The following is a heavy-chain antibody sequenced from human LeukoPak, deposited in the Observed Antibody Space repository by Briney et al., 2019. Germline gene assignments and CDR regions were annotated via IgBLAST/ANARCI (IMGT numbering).Heavy chain of an antibody. CDR3: ARDRGIVVVPAAIQRYNWFDP. Sequence: SETLSLTCTVSGGSISSGDYYWSWIRQPPGKGLEWIEYIYYSGSTYYNPSLKSRVTISVDTSKNQFSLKLSSVTAADTAVYYCARDRGIVVVPAAIQRYNWFDPWGQGTLVTVSS. V-gene: IGHV4-30-4*08. J-gene: IGHJ5*02. CDR2: IYYSGST. CDR1: GGSISSGDYY. D-gene: IGHD2-2*02.